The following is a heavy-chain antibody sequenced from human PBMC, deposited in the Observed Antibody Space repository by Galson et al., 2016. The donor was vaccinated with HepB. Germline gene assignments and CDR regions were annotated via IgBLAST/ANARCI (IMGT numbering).Heavy chain of an antibody. D-gene: IGHD1-26*01. J-gene: IGHJ4*02. CDR1: GDSISGGGHA. V-gene: IGHV4-31*03. CDR3: ARGSTTLLYY. CDR2: LYYNGDT. Sequence: TLSLTCTVSGDSISGGGHAWTWIRQHPGKGLEWIGYLYYNGDTYSNPTLKSRVIISVDPSKNQFSLKLSSVTAADTAVYYCARGSTTLLYYWGQGTLVTVSS.